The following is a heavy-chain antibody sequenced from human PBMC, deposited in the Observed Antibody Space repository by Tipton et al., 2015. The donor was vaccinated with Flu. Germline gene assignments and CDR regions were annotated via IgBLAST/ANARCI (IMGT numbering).Heavy chain of an antibody. Sequence: SLRLSCAASGFTFSSYSMNWVRQAPGKGLEWVSSVSSSSSFIHYADSVKGRFIISRDNAKNSLYLQMNSLRAEDTAVYYCVSTSDVPNSFEYWGQGTLVTVSS. D-gene: IGHD2-21*02. V-gene: IGHV3-21*01. CDR2: VSSSSSFI. CDR3: VSTSDVPNSFEY. J-gene: IGHJ4*02. CDR1: GFTFSSYS.